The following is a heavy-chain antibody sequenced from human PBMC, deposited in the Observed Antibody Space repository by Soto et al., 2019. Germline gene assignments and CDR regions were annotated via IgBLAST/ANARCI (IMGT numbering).Heavy chain of an antibody. J-gene: IGHJ5*02. CDR3: TTDWASSGYYYFSGWFDP. V-gene: IGHV3-15*07. CDR2: IKSKTDGGTT. Sequence: GGSLRLSCAASGFTFSNAWMNWVRQAPGKGLEWVGRIKSKTDGGTTDYAAPVKGRFTISRDDSKNTLYLQMNSLKTEDTAVYYCTTDWASSGYYYFSGWFDPWGQGTLVTVSS. D-gene: IGHD3-22*01. CDR1: GFTFSNAW.